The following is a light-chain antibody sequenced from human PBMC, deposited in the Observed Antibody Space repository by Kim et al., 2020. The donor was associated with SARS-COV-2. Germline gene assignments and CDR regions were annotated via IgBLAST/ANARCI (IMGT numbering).Light chain of an antibody. J-gene: IGLJ3*02. Sequence: PGGRGTLTCASSSGAVTSRYYPNWFQQKPGQAPRALIYTTGNKHSWTPARFSGSLLGGKAALTLSGVQPEDEAEYYCLLMDGGAWVFGGGTQLTVL. CDR1: SGAVTSRYY. CDR2: TTG. V-gene: IGLV7-43*01. CDR3: LLMDGGAWV.